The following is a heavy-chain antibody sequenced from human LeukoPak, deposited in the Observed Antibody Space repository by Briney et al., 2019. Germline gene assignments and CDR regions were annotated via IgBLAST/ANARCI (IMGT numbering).Heavy chain of an antibody. D-gene: IGHD2-21*02. CDR1: GGSISSGGYS. J-gene: IGHJ4*02. Sequence: PSQTLSLTCAVSGGSISSGGYSWSWIRQPPGKGLEWIGYIYYSGSTYYNPSLKSRVTISVDTSKNQFSLKLSSVTAADTAVYYCARAGCGGDCSSMGPVKYWGQGTLVTVSS. V-gene: IGHV4-30-4*07. CDR3: ARAGCGGDCSSMGPVKY. CDR2: IYYSGST.